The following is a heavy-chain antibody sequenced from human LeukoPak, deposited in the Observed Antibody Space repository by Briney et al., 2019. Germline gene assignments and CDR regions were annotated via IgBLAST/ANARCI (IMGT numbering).Heavy chain of an antibody. CDR1: GGTFSSYA. Sequence: SVKVSCKASGGTFSSYAISWVRQAPGQGLEWMGGIIPIFGTANYAQKFQGRVTITADESTSTVYMELSSLKSEDTAVYYCAGVRDGYNDAYDIWGQGTMVTVSS. J-gene: IGHJ3*02. D-gene: IGHD5-24*01. CDR2: IIPIFGTA. CDR3: AGVRDGYNDAYDI. V-gene: IGHV1-69*13.